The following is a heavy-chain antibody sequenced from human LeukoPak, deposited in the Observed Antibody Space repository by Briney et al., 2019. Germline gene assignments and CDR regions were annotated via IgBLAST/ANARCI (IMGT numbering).Heavy chain of an antibody. CDR1: GYSFPNYW. CDR3: ARAGAYCGGDCYTFWFDP. D-gene: IGHD2-21*02. J-gene: IGHJ5*02. V-gene: IGHV5-51*01. Sequence: GESLKISCKGSGYSFPNYWIGWVRQMPGKGLEWMGIIYPGDSDTRYNPSFQGQVTISADKSISTAYLQWSSLKASDTAMYYCARAGAYCGGDCYTFWFDPWGQGTLVTVSS. CDR2: IYPGDSDT.